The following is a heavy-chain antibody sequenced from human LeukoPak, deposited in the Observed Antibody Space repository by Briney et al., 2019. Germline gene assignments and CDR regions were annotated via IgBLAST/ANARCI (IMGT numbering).Heavy chain of an antibody. J-gene: IGHJ4*02. V-gene: IGHV5-51*01. CDR2: IYPGDSDT. D-gene: IGHD1-20*01. Sequence: GESLKISCKGSGYSFTSYWIGWVRQMPGKGLEWMGIIYPGDSDTRYSPSFQGQVTISADKSISTAYLQWSSLKASDTAMYYCARSKPDVGITGPSGYWGQGTLVTVSS. CDR3: ARSKPDVGITGPSGY. CDR1: GYSFTSYW.